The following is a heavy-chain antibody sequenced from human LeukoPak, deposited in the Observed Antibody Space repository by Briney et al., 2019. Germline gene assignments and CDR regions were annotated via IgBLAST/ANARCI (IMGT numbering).Heavy chain of an antibody. D-gene: IGHD2-21*01. CDR1: GGSISSYY. V-gene: IGHV4-59*08. CDR3: ARLGYCGCAWCLADY. Sequence: SETLSLTCSVSGGSISSYYWDWIRQSPGKGLEWIGHIYSSGSASYNPSLKSRVTISVDTSKNQFSLKLSSVTAADTAVYYCARLGYCGCAWCLADYWGQGTLVTVSS. CDR2: IYSSGSA. J-gene: IGHJ4*02.